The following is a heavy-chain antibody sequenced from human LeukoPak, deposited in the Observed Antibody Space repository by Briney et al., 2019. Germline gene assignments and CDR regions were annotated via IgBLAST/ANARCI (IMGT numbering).Heavy chain of an antibody. Sequence: PGGSLRLSCAASAFPVSNNYMSWVRQAPGKGLEWVSVIHSGGATYYADSVKGRFTISRDNSKNTLYLQMNTLRAEDTAVYYCARGRGYGAYDWNDYWGQGTPVTVSS. J-gene: IGHJ4*02. CDR3: ARGRGYGAYDWNDY. D-gene: IGHD5-12*01. V-gene: IGHV3-53*01. CDR2: IHSGGAT. CDR1: AFPVSNNY.